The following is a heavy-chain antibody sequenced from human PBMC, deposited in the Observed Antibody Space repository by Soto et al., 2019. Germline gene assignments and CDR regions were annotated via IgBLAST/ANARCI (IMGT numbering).Heavy chain of an antibody. CDR3: ASHGYCTNGVCYTDWFDP. D-gene: IGHD2-8*01. J-gene: IGHJ5*02. V-gene: IGHV3-21*01. Sequence: VGSLRLSCAASGFTFSSYSMNWVRQAPGKGLEWVSSISSSSSYIYYADSVKGRFTISRDNAKNSLYLQMNSLRAEDTAVYYCASHGYCTNGVCYTDWFDPWGQGTLVTVSS. CDR1: GFTFSSYS. CDR2: ISSSSSYI.